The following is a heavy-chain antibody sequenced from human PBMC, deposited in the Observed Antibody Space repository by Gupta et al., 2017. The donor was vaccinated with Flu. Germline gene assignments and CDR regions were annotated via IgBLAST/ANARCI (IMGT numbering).Heavy chain of an antibody. Sequence: APGKGREWVSEIYSGGRTFYADSVQGRFTISRDDSKNILYLQMNSLRADDTAVYYCVGESGGSASSDWGFDHWGQGTLVTVSS. D-gene: IGHD3-10*01. V-gene: IGHV3-53*01. CDR3: VGESGGSASSDWGFDH. J-gene: IGHJ4*02. CDR2: IYSGGRT.